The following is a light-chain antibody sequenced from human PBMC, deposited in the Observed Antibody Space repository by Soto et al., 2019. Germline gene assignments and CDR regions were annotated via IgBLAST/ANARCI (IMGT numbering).Light chain of an antibody. CDR1: QSVSSSY. Sequence: IVLTHSPGTLSLSPGARATLSCRASQSVSSSYLAWYQQKPGQAPRLLIYGASSRATGIPDRFSGSGSGTDFTLTISRLEPEDFAVYYCQQYGSSPRTFGQGTRLEIK. CDR2: GAS. CDR3: QQYGSSPRT. J-gene: IGKJ5*01. V-gene: IGKV3-20*01.